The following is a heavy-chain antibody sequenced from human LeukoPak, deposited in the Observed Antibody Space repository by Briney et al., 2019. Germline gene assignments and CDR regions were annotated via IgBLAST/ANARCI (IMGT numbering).Heavy chain of an antibody. Sequence: ASVKVSCKASGYTFTSYGISWVRQAPGQGLEWMGWISSYNGKTNYAKKIQGRVTITTDTSTSTAYMELRRLRSDDTAVYYCASLERGSYVGYWGQGTLVTVSS. CDR1: GYTFTSYG. CDR3: ASLERGSYVGY. J-gene: IGHJ4*02. CDR2: ISSYNGKT. D-gene: IGHD1-26*01. V-gene: IGHV1-18*01.